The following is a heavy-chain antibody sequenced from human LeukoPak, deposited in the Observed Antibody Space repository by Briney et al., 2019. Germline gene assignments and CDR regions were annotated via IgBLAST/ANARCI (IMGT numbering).Heavy chain of an antibody. CDR3: AKDTSEWELLLDY. V-gene: IGHV3-23*01. J-gene: IGHJ4*02. Sequence: GGSLRLSCAASGFTFSSYWMSWVRQAPGKGLEWVSAISGSGGSTYYADSVKGRFTISRDNSKNTLYLQMNSLRAEDTAVYYCAKDTSEWELLLDYWGQGTLVTVSS. CDR1: GFTFSSYW. CDR2: ISGSGGST. D-gene: IGHD1-26*01.